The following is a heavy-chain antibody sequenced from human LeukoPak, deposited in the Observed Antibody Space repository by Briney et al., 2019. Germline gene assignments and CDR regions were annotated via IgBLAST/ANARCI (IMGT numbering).Heavy chain of an antibody. Sequence: ASVKVSCKASGYTFTSYGISWVRQAPGQGLEWMGWISAYNGNTNYAQKLQGRVTMTADTSTSTAYMELRSLRSDDTAVYYCARYTSWFGGLLPRYYYYYGMDVWGQGTTVTVSS. V-gene: IGHV1-18*01. J-gene: IGHJ6*02. CDR2: ISAYNGNT. D-gene: IGHD3-10*01. CDR3: ARYTSWFGGLLPRYYYYYGMDV. CDR1: GYTFTSYG.